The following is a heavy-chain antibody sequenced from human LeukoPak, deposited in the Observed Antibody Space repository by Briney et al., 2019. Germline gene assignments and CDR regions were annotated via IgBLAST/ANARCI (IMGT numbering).Heavy chain of an antibody. D-gene: IGHD3-22*01. CDR1: GFTFSNYG. V-gene: IGHV3-30*02. Sequence: GGSLRLSCAASGFTFSNYGMHWVRQAPGKGLEWVAFIRYDGSNKYYADSVKGRFTISRDNAKNSLYLQMNSLRAEDTAVYYCARVTYYDSSGLFDYWGQGTLVTVSS. J-gene: IGHJ4*02. CDR2: IRYDGSNK. CDR3: ARVTYYDSSGLFDY.